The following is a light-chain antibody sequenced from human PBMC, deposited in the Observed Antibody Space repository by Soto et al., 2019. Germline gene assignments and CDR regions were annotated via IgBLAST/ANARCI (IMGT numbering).Light chain of an antibody. CDR1: QSISTY. V-gene: IGKV1-39*01. CDR2: RSS. CDR3: QQTFSPYLT. J-gene: IGKJ4*01. Sequence: DIPMTQSPSSLSVSIGDRVIITCRASQSISTYLNWYQYKPGKAPRLVIFRSSTLQSGVPSRFSGRGSGTDFTLTTSRLQPEEVATYFCQQTFSPYLTFGGGTRVEI.